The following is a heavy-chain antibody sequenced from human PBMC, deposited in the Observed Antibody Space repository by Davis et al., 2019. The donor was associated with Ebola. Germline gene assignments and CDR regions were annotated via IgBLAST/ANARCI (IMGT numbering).Heavy chain of an antibody. V-gene: IGHV3-74*01. CDR2: ITSYGSST. D-gene: IGHD2-21*02. CDR3: ARDGGPYCGGDCFDY. J-gene: IGHJ4*02. CDR1: GFTFSSYW. Sequence: HTGGSLRLSCAASGFTFSSYWMHWVRHAPGKGLVWVSRITSYGSSTSYADSVKGRFTISRDNAKNTLYLQMNSLRAEDTAVYYCARDGGPYCGGDCFDYWGQGTLVTVSS.